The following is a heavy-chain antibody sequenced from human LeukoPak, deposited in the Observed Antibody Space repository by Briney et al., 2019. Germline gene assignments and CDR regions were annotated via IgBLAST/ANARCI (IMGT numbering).Heavy chain of an antibody. CDR1: GGSISSSSYY. CDR2: IYYSGST. D-gene: IGHD2-2*01. V-gene: IGHV4-39*07. Sequence: SETLSLTCTVSGGSISSSSYYWGWIRQPPGKGLEWIGSIYYSGSTYYNPSLKSRVTISVDTSKNQFSLKLSSVTAADTAVYYCARHSSTSSMVYYYYMDVWGKGTTVTVSS. J-gene: IGHJ6*03. CDR3: ARHSSTSSMVYYYYMDV.